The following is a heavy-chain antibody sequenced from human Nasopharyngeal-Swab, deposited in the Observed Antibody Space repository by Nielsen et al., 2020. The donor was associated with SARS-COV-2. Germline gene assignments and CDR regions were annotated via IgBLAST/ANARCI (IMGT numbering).Heavy chain of an antibody. J-gene: IGHJ4*02. CDR2: FFYSGTP. CDR3: ARDSSGWHY. CDR1: GGSISSSSYY. V-gene: IGHV4-61*01. Sequence: EALKISCTVSGGSISSSSYYWSWVRQPPGKGLEWIGNFFYSGTPNYNPSLKSRVTISVDAPRNQFSLRLNSVTSADTAMYYCARDSSGWHYWGQGTLVTVSS. D-gene: IGHD6-19*01.